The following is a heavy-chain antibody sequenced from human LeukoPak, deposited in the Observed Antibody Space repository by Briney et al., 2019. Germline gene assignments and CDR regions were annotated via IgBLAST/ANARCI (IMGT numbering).Heavy chain of an antibody. Sequence: GGSLRLSCAASGFTFSSYSMNWVRQAPGKGLEWVSSISSSSSYIYYADSVKGRFTISRDNAKNSLYLQMNSLRAEDTAVYYCASLSNRYSPTDYWGQGTLVTVSS. D-gene: IGHD5-18*01. V-gene: IGHV3-21*01. CDR2: ISSSSSYI. CDR1: GFTFSSYS. CDR3: ASLSNRYSPTDY. J-gene: IGHJ4*02.